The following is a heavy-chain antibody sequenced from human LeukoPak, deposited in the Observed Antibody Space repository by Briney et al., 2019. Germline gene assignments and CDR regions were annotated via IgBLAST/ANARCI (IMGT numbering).Heavy chain of an antibody. J-gene: IGHJ3*02. Sequence: SETLSLTCTVSGYSISSGYYWGWIRQPPGKGLEWIGSMYHSGSTYYNPSLKSRVTISIDTSKNQFSLKLSSVTAADTAMYYCARDLTSSRWWNAFDIWGQGTMVTVSS. V-gene: IGHV4-38-2*02. CDR1: GYSISSGYY. D-gene: IGHD6-13*01. CDR3: ARDLTSSRWWNAFDI. CDR2: MYHSGST.